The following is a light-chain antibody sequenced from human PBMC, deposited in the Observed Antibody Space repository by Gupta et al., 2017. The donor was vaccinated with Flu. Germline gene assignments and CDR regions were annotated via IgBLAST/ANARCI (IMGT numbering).Light chain of an antibody. CDR2: EVS. CDR1: SSDIGNYNR. V-gene: IGLV2-18*02. CDR3: SSYTSSSTYV. Sequence: QSALTQPPSVSGSPGRSVTISCTGTSSDIGNYNRVSWYQQSPDTAPKLMIYEVSNRPSGVPDRFSGSKSDNTASLTISGLQAEDEADYYCSSYTSSSTYVFGTGTKVTVL. J-gene: IGLJ1*01.